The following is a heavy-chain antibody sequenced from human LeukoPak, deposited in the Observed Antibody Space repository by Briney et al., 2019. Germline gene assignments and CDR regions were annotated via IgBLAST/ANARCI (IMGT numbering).Heavy chain of an antibody. J-gene: IGHJ4*02. CDR2: INPERGDS. V-gene: IGHV1-2*02. CDR3: TRTRYTGGHDY. D-gene: IGHD3-16*02. Sequence: ASVKVSCKASGYTFTDYYIHWVRQAPGQGPEWMGWINPERGDSKYVQKFQGRVALTRDTSISTAYMELSRLTSDDTAVYYCTRTRYTGGHDYWGKGTLVTVAS. CDR1: GYTFTDYY.